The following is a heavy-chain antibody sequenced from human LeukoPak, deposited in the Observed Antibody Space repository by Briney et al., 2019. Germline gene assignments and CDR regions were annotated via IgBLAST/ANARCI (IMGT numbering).Heavy chain of an antibody. Sequence: TLSLTCTVSGGSISSGGYYWSWIRQHPGKGLEWIGYIYYSGSTYYNPSLKSRVTISVDTSKNQFSLKLSSVTAADTAVYYCARAPCRGSCYFDYWGQGTLVTVSS. CDR3: ARAPCRGSCYFDY. J-gene: IGHJ4*02. CDR2: IYYSGST. CDR1: GGSISSGGYY. V-gene: IGHV4-31*03. D-gene: IGHD6-13*01.